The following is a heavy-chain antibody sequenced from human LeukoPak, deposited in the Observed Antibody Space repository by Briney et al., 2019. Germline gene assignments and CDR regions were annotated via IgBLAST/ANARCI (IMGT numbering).Heavy chain of an antibody. CDR2: INGGGNSA. CDR1: VFTFSNYW. CDR3: ATGASAISSSGVVFDW. V-gene: IGHV3-74*01. D-gene: IGHD3-22*01. Sequence: GGSLRLLCTAWVFTFSNYWMLWLPQAPGEGLVGVSHINGGGNSAPYPDSVKGRFTISRDNAKYMLYLQMNSLRLDDTAIYYCATGASAISSSGVVFDWWGQGTLATVSS. J-gene: IGHJ4*02.